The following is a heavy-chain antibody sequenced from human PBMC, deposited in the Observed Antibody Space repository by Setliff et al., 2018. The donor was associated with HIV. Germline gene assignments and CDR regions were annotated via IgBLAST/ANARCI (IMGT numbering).Heavy chain of an antibody. Sequence: KPSETLSLTCSVSGGSISSHYWSWIRQPPGKGLEWIGYIYTSESSNYNPSLKSRVTFSVDTSKNQFSLKLSSVTAADTAVYYCARSARFFYASGSRRYFDLWGRGTLVTVS. D-gene: IGHD3-10*01. CDR1: GGSISSHY. J-gene: IGHJ2*01. CDR3: ARSARFFYASGSRRYFDL. V-gene: IGHV4-4*08. CDR2: IYTSESS.